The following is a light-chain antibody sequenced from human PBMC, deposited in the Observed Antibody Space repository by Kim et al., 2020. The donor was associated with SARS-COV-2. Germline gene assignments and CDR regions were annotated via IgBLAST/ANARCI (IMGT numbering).Light chain of an antibody. J-gene: IGLJ3*02. Sequence: QSALTQPASVSGSPGQSITISCTGTKSDVGDYNYVSWYQQYPGKAPKLIIYDVTKRPSGVSNRFSGSKSGNTASLTISGLQTEDEADYYCNSYTGSRDFGVFGGGTKVTVL. V-gene: IGLV2-14*01. CDR2: DVT. CDR3: NSYTGSRDFGV. CDR1: KSDVGDYNY.